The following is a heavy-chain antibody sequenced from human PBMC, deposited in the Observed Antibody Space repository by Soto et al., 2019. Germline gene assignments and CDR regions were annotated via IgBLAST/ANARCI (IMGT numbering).Heavy chain of an antibody. CDR3: ARGRLVAATSTYYYYVDV. CDR1: GGSISSYY. D-gene: IGHD2-15*01. J-gene: IGHJ6*03. V-gene: IGHV4-59*01. CDR2: IHYSGRT. Sequence: PSETLSLTCTVSGGSISSYYWSWIRQPPGKGLEWIGYIHYSGRTSDSPSLQSRVNISVDTSKNQFALKLNSVTAADTAVYFCARGRLVAATSTYYYYVDVWGKGSTVPVSS.